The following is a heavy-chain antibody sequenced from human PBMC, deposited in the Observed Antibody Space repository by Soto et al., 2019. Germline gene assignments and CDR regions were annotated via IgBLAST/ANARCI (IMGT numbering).Heavy chain of an antibody. CDR2: INSDGSNT. V-gene: IGHV3-74*01. CDR3: PPGYSTRGYPFAS. J-gene: IGHJ5*01. D-gene: IGHD6-13*01. Sequence: EVQLVESGGGLVQPGGSLRLSCAGSGFTFNIYWMHWVRQAPGKGLVWVSRINSDGSNTIYADSVKGRFTISRDNAKKTLYRQMNSLRAEDRAVYYCPPGYSTRGYPFASWGQETPATASS. CDR1: GFTFNIYW.